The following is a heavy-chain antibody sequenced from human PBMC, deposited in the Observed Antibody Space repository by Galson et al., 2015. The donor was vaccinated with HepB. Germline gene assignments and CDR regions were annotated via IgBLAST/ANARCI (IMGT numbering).Heavy chain of an antibody. V-gene: IGHV3-30*04. D-gene: IGHD3-10*01. J-gene: IGHJ4*02. CDR3: AGGVQRITMVRGVIITGAFDY. Sequence: SLRLSCAASGFTFSSYAMHWVRQAPGKGLEWVAVISYDGSNKYYADSVKGRFTISRDNSKNTLYLQMNSLRAEDTAVYYCAGGVQRITMVRGVIITGAFDYWGQGTLVTVSS. CDR1: GFTFSSYA. CDR2: ISYDGSNK.